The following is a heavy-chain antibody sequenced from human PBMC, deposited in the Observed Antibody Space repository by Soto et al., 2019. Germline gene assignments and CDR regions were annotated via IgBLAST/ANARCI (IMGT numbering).Heavy chain of an antibody. V-gene: IGHV4-61*01. J-gene: IGHJ6*02. CDR1: GGSVSSDSSY. CDR3: ARGGYCSGSSCPGYYYYYYGMDV. Sequence: TETLYLTCIVSGGSVSSDSSYWSWIRQPPGKGLEWIGYIYYTGNTDSNPSLKSRLTISVDTSKNQFSLKLRSVTAADAAVYFCARGGYCSGSSCPGYYYYYYGMDVWGLGTTVTVSS. D-gene: IGHD2-15*01. CDR2: IYYTGNT.